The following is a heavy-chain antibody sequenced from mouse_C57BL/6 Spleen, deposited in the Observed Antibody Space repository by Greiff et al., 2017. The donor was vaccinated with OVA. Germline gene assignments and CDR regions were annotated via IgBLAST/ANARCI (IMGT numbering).Heavy chain of an antibody. Sequence: EVQLQQSGPELVKPGDSVKISCKASGYSFTGYFMNWVMQSHGKSLEWIGRINPYNGDTFYNQKFQGKATLTVDKSSSTAHMELRSLTSEDSAVYYCARYDGDYYGSSYVEGGFAYWGQGTLVTVSA. CDR1: GYSFTGYF. V-gene: IGHV1-20*01. D-gene: IGHD1-1*01. CDR2: INPYNGDT. J-gene: IGHJ3*01. CDR3: ARYDGDYYGSSYVEGGFAY.